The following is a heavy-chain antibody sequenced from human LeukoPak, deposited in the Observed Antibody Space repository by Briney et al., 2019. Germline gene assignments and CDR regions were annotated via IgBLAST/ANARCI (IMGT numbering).Heavy chain of an antibody. CDR2: IYSGGST. J-gene: IGHJ6*02. CDR1: GFTFSSYA. CDR3: ARAPGVYYGMDV. Sequence: GGSLRLSCAASGFTFSSYAMSWVRQAPGKGLEWVSVIYSGGSTYYADSVKGRFTISRDNSKNTLYLQMNSLRAEDTAVYYCARAPGVYYGMDVWGQGTTVTVSS. V-gene: IGHV3-53*01.